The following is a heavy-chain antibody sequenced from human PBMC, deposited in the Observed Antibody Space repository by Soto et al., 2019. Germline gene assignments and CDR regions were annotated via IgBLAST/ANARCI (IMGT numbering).Heavy chain of an antibody. J-gene: IGHJ6*02. V-gene: IGHV4-30-2*01. D-gene: IGHD1-26*01. CDR3: ARDGRYVSYYGMDV. Sequence: SETLSLTCAVSGGSISSGGYSWSWIRQPPGKGLEWIGYIYHSGSTYYNPSLKSRVTISVDRSKNQFSLKLSSVTAADTAVYYCARDGRYVSYYGMDVWGQGTKVTVSS. CDR1: GGSISSGGYS. CDR2: IYHSGST.